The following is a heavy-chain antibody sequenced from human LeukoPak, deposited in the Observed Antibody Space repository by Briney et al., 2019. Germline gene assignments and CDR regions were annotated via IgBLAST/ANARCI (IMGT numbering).Heavy chain of an antibody. CDR1: GGSISSYY. D-gene: IGHD6-19*01. Sequence: PSETLSLTCTVSGGSISSYYWSWIRQPPGKGLEWIGYIYYSGSTNYNPSLKSRVTISVDTSKNQFSLKLSSVTAADTAVYYCARQVSSSGWYDGDYWGQGTLVTVSS. CDR2: IYYSGST. CDR3: ARQVSSSGWYDGDY. V-gene: IGHV4-59*08. J-gene: IGHJ4*02.